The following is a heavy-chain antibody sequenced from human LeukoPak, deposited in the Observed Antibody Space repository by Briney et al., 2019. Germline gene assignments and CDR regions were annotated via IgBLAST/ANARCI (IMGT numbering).Heavy chain of an antibody. V-gene: IGHV3-23*01. D-gene: IGHD3-3*01. CDR1: GFTFSNYA. J-gene: IGHJ4*02. CDR2: IGGGGDYT. CDR3: VKKRSYYDFWSGYCHY. Sequence: PGGSLRLSCAASGFTFSNYAMSWVRQTPGKGLECVSTIGGGGDYTHYADSVKGRFTVSRDNSKNTLYLQMNSLRAEDTALYYCVKKRSYYDFWSGYCHYWGQGTLVTVSS.